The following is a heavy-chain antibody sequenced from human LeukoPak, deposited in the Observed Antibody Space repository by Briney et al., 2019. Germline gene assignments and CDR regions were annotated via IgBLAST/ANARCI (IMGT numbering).Heavy chain of an antibody. J-gene: IGHJ4*02. CDR3: ATNDYGDYFGLDY. V-gene: IGHV3-48*01. Sequence: PGGSLRLSCAASGFTFSAYHMNWVRQAPGKGLELVSFISSSSRSTYYADSVKGRFSVSRDNAENSLYLQMNSLRAEDTAVYYCATNDYGDYFGLDYWGQGTLVTVSS. CDR2: ISSSSRST. CDR1: GFTFSAYH. D-gene: IGHD4-17*01.